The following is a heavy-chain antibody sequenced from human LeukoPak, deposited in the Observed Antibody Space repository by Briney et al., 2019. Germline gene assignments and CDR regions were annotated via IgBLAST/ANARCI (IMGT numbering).Heavy chain of an antibody. J-gene: IGHJ4*02. CDR1: GFTFSSYA. V-gene: IGHV3-48*02. D-gene: IGHD6-19*01. CDR2: ISASSSTI. CDR3: ARDAGSGYFDY. Sequence: GGSLRLSCAASGFTFSSYAMSWVRQAPGKGLEWVSYISASSSTIYYADSVKGRFTISRDNAKNSLYLQMNGLRDEDTAVYYCARDAGSGYFDYWGQGTLVTVSS.